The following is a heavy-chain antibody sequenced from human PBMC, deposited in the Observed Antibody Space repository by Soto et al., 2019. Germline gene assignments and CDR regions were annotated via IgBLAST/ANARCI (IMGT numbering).Heavy chain of an antibody. CDR1: GYTFTSYD. D-gene: IGHD6-19*01. Sequence: QVQLVQSGAEVKKPGASVKVSCKASGYTFTSYDINWVRQATGQGLERMGWMNPNSGNTGYAQKFQGRVTMTRNTSISTAYMELSSLRSEDTAVYYCARGQRQWLARHFDYWGQGTLVTVSS. CDR2: MNPNSGNT. CDR3: ARGQRQWLARHFDY. V-gene: IGHV1-8*01. J-gene: IGHJ4*02.